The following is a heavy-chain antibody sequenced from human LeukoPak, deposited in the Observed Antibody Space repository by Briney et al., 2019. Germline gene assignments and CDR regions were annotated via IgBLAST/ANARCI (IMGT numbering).Heavy chain of an antibody. V-gene: IGHV1-46*01. CDR3: ARDGPIAARLYYFDY. Sequence: ASVKVSCKASGYTFTSYYMHWVRQAPGQGLEWMGIINPSGVSTSYAQKFQGRVTMTRDTSTSTVYMELSSLRSEDTAVYYCARDGPIAARLYYFDYWGQGTLVTVSS. CDR1: GYTFTSYY. J-gene: IGHJ4*02. D-gene: IGHD6-6*01. CDR2: INPSGVST.